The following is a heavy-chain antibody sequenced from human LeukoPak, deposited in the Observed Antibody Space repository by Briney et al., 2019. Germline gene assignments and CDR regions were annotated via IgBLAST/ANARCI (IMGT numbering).Heavy chain of an antibody. CDR3: AAGRYFDLVDY. Sequence: ASVKVSFKASGFTFISSAMQWVRQARGQRLERMGWIVVGSGNTNYAQKFQERVIITRDMSTSTAYMELSSLRSEDTAVYYRAAGRYFDLVDYWGQGTLVTVSS. V-gene: IGHV1-58*02. CDR2: IVVGSGNT. D-gene: IGHD3-9*01. CDR1: GFTFISSA. J-gene: IGHJ4*02.